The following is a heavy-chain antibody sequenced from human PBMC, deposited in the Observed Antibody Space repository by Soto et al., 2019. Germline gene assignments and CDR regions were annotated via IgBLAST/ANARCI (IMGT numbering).Heavy chain of an antibody. V-gene: IGHV4-30-2*01. CDR2: IYHSGST. CDR1: GGSISSGGYS. D-gene: IGHD5-12*01. Sequence: QLQLQESGSGLVKPSQTLSLTCAVSGGSISSGGYSWSWIRQPPGKGLEWIGYIYHSGSTYYNPSPQSRVPISVDRSKNQFALKLSSVTAEDTAVYYCARGGFDGMDVWGQGTTVTVSS. J-gene: IGHJ6*02. CDR3: ARGGFDGMDV.